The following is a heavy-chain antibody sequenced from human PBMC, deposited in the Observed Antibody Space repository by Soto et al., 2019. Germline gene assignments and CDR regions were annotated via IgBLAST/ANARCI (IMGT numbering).Heavy chain of an antibody. V-gene: IGHV3-23*01. CDR1: RFTFSNFA. CDR3: AKVMYTWNDVAAFDS. D-gene: IGHD1-1*01. Sequence: AHLSESGGGLQQPGGSLKLSCEASRFTFSNFAMSWVRQALGKGLEWISTIGVTAGSTYYTDSVRGRFTISRDNSKNTLYLEMNSLRAEDTALYYCAKVMYTWNDVAAFDSWGQGTLVAVSS. J-gene: IGHJ4*02. CDR2: IGVTAGST.